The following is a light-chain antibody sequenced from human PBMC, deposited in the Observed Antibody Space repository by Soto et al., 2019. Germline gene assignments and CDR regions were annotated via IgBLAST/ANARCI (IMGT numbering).Light chain of an antibody. V-gene: IGKV3-15*01. CDR1: QNISTY. J-gene: IGKJ1*01. CDR2: DAS. Sequence: EIVLTQSPATLSVSPGERATLSCRASQNISTYLAWYQQKPGQAPRLLISDASTRATPVPARFSGSGSGTEFTLSISSLQSEDFAVYYCQQYNNWPRTFGQGTKVDIK. CDR3: QQYNNWPRT.